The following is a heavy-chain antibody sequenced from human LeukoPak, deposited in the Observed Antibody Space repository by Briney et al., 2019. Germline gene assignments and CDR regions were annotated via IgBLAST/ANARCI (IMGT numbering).Heavy chain of an antibody. CDR1: GGTFSSYA. J-gene: IGHJ4*02. CDR3: VRAPPKYYYDSSGYQGPFDY. D-gene: IGHD3-22*01. CDR2: IIPIFGTA. V-gene: IGHV1-69*05. Sequence: SVKVSCKASGGTFSSYAISWVRQAPGQGLEWMGGIIPIFGTANYAQKFQGRVTITTDESTSTAYMELSSLRSEDTAVYYCVRAPPKYYYDSSGYQGPFDYWGQGTLVTVSS.